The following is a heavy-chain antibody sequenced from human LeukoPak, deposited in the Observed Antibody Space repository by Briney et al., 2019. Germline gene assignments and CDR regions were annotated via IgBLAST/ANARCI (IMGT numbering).Heavy chain of an antibody. J-gene: IGHJ4*02. CDR1: GFTFDVFA. D-gene: IGHD5-12*01. CDR3: AKDIGGYSDYGSSQLDY. V-gene: IGHV3-9*01. CDR2: ISWYSGSI. Sequence: PGGSLRLFCAPSGFTFDVFAMHWARQTPGKGLEWVSGISWYSGSIAYGDAVKGRFTISRDNAKNSLYLQMDSLRAEDTALYYCAKDIGGYSDYGSSQLDYWGQGTLVTVCS.